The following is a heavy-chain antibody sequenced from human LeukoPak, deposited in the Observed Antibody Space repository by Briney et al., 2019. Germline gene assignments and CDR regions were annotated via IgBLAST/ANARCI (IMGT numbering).Heavy chain of an antibody. CDR3: ARDCGSTGCDY. CDR2: ISNDGSTT. D-gene: IGHD2-2*01. Sequence: GGSLRLSCAASGFTFSDYWMHWVRQAPGKGLVWVSRISNDGSTTTYADSVRGRFTISRDNAKNTLYLQMNSLRAEDTAVYYCARDCGSTGCDYWGQGTLVTVSS. V-gene: IGHV3-74*01. CDR1: GFTFSDYW. J-gene: IGHJ4*02.